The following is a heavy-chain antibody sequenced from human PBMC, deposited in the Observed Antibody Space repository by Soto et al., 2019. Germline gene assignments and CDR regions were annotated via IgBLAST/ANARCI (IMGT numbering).Heavy chain of an antibody. D-gene: IGHD5-12*01. V-gene: IGHV3-48*01. CDR2: ISSSGKTI. CDR3: ARDPEKYSGSDLGIDY. CDR1: GFSFSSYG. J-gene: IGHJ4*02. Sequence: GGSLRLSCAASGFSFSSYGMYWVRQAPGKGLEWISYISSSGKTISYADSVKGRFTISRDNAKNSLYLQMNSLRAEDTAVYYCARDPEKYSGSDLGIDYWGQGTLVTVSS.